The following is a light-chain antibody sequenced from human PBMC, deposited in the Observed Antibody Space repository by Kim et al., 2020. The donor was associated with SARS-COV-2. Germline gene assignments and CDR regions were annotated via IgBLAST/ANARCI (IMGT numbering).Light chain of an antibody. V-gene: IGKV3-11*01. CDR2: DAS. CDR1: QSVSSY. CDR3: QQRSNWYS. Sequence: SLSPGERVTRSCRASQSVSSYLAWYQQKPGRAPRLLIYDASNRATGIPARFSGSGSGTDFTLTISSLEPEDFAVYYCQQRSNWYSFGQGTKLEI. J-gene: IGKJ2*03.